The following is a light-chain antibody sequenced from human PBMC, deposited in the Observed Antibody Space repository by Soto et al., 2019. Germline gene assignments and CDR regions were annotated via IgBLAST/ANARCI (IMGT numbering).Light chain of an antibody. Sequence: DIQMTQSPPTLSASVGDRVTITCRASQSISSWLAWYQQKPGKAPKLLISKASSLESGVPSRFSGSQSGTEFTLTISSLQPDDFATYYCQHYNSYPWTFGQGTKVEIK. CDR3: QHYNSYPWT. CDR2: KAS. CDR1: QSISSW. J-gene: IGKJ1*01. V-gene: IGKV1-5*03.